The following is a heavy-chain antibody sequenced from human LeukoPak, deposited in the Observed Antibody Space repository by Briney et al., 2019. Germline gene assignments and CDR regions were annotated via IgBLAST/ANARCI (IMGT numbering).Heavy chain of an antibody. D-gene: IGHD5-24*01. V-gene: IGHV1-69*04. J-gene: IGHJ4*02. Sequence: ASVKVSCKASGYTFTSYGISWVRQAPGQGLEWMGRIIPILGIANYAQKFQGRVTITADKSTSTAYMELSSLRSEDTAVYYCATTRPKDGYNTIRGFDYWGQGTLVTVSS. CDR2: IIPILGIA. CDR3: ATTRPKDGYNTIRGFDY. CDR1: GYTFTSYG.